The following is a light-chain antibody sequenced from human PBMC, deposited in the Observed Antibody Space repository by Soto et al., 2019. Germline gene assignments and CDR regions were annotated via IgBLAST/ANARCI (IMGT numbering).Light chain of an antibody. CDR2: DNN. Sequence: QSVLTQPPSVSAAAGQKVTISCSGSSSNIGNNYVSWYQQVPGTAPKLLIYDNNKRPSGNPDRFSGSKSGTSATLGISGLQTEDEADYYCGTWDSSLSVHVFGTGTNVTVL. J-gene: IGLJ1*01. V-gene: IGLV1-51*01. CDR3: GTWDSSLSVHV. CDR1: SSNIGNNY.